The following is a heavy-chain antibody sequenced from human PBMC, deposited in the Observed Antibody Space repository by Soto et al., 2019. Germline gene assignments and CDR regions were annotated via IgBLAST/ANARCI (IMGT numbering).Heavy chain of an antibody. J-gene: IGHJ5*02. CDR3: ARTWGQEGWFDP. CDR2: IYHSGST. V-gene: IGHV4-30-2*01. D-gene: IGHD7-27*01. CDR1: GGSISSGGYS. Sequence: QLQLQESGSGLVKPSQTLSLTCAVSGGSISSGGYSWSWIRQPPGKGLEWIGYIYHSGSTYYNPSLKSRVTISVDRSKNQFSLKLSSVTAADTAVYYCARTWGQEGWFDPWGQGTLVTVSS.